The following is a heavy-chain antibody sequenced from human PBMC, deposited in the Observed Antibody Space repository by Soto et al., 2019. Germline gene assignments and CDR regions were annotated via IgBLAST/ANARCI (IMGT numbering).Heavy chain of an antibody. J-gene: IGHJ5*01. CDR1: DGFLSSSY. Sequence: SETLSLTCTVSDGFLSSSYWNWIRQPAGKGLEWIGRVSTNGATNYNPSLESRVTMSVDTSKNQFSLKLTPVTAADTAIYFCVRGSFYSPAGSLGDLFDSWGQGILVTVSS. CDR3: VRGSFYSPAGSLGDLFDS. V-gene: IGHV4-4*07. CDR2: VSTNGAT. D-gene: IGHD3-10*01.